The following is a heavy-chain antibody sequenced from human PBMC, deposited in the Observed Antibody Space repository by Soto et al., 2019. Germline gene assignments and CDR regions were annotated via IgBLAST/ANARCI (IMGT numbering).Heavy chain of an antibody. CDR1: GFTLDSYA. V-gene: IGHV3-23*01. CDR3: AKDRPPFVA. J-gene: IGHJ5*02. Sequence: DVQLLESGGGLSQPGGSLRLSCAASGFTLDSYAMSWVRQAPGKGLEWVSDISGSGVRTHYADSVMGRFTVSRDMSKNTLYLQMNSRRAEDTAIYYCAKDRPPFVAWGQGALVTVSS. D-gene: IGHD3-3*02. CDR2: ISGSGVRT.